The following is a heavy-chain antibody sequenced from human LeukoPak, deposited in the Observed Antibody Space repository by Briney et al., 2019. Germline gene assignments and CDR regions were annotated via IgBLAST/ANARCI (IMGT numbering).Heavy chain of an antibody. CDR2: IWFDGSNK. J-gene: IGHJ4*02. D-gene: IGHD6-19*01. Sequence: PGGSLRLSCAASGFTFSTYGMHWVRQAPGKGLEWVAVIWFDGSNKYYGDSVKGRFTISRDTPKNTLYLQMNSLRAEDTAVYYCAKGGWLEYWGQGTLVTVSS. CDR1: GFTFSTYG. V-gene: IGHV3-33*06. CDR3: AKGGWLEY.